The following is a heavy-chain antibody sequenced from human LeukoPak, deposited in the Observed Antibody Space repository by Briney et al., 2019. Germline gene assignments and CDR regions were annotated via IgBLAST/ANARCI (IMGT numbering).Heavy chain of an antibody. CDR1: GGTFSSYA. CDR3: ARGGDDYGDNYYFDY. Sequence: SVKVSCKASGGTFSSYAISWVRQAPGQGLEWMGGIIPIFGTANYAQKFQGRVTITADESTSTAYMELSSLRSEDTAVYHCARGGDDYGDNYYFDYWGQGTLVTVSS. CDR2: IIPIFGTA. J-gene: IGHJ4*02. D-gene: IGHD4-17*01. V-gene: IGHV1-69*13.